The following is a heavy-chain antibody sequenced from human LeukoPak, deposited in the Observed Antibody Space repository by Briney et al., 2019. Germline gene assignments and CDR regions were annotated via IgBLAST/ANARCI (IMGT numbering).Heavy chain of an antibody. Sequence: SQTLSLTCAISGDSVSSNSAAWNWIRQSPSRGLEWLGRTYYRSKWYNDYAVSVKSRITINPDTTKNHFSLQLNSVTPEDTAVYYCARDLARDDILTGYYVPYYYGMDVWRQGPTVSVSS. V-gene: IGHV6-1*01. J-gene: IGHJ6*01. CDR3: ARDLARDDILTGYYVPYYYGMDV. D-gene: IGHD3-9*01. CDR1: GDSVSSNSAA. CDR2: TYYRSKWYN.